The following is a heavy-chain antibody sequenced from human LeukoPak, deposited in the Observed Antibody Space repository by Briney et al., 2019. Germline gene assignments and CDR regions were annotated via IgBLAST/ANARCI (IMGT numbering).Heavy chain of an antibody. V-gene: IGHV4-59*01. CDR3: ARDSVDTAMDPYYYGMDV. Sequence: KPSETLSLTCTVSGGSISSYYWSWIRQPPGKGLEWIGYIYYSGSTNYNPSLKSRVTISVDTSKNQFSLKLSSVTAADTAVYYCARDSVDTAMDPYYYGMDVWGQGTTVTVSS. CDR2: IYYSGST. J-gene: IGHJ6*02. D-gene: IGHD5-18*01. CDR1: GGSISSYY.